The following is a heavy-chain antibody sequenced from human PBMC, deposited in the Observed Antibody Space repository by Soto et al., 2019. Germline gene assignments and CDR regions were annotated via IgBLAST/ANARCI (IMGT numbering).Heavy chain of an antibody. CDR1: GFTFSSYA. CDR2: IFYSGGT. V-gene: IGHV4-59*04. CDR3: ARQASGYYYGWFDP. J-gene: IGHJ5*02. D-gene: IGHD3-22*01. Sequence: PGGSLRLSCAASGFTFSSYAMSWVRQSPGKGLEWIGTIFYSGGTFYTPSLKSRVTMSVDTSNNQFSLKLSSVTAADTAVYYCARQASGYYYGWFDPWGQGTLVTVSS.